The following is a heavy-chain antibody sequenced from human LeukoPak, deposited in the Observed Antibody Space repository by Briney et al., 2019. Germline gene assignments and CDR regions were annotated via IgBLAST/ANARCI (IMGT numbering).Heavy chain of an antibody. CDR1: GGTFSSYA. J-gene: IGHJ4*02. Sequence: ASVKVSCKASGGTFSSYAISWVRQAPGQGLEWMGWISAYNGDTNYAQRLQGRVTMTTDTSTSTAYMELRSLRSDDTAVYYCARDRTYDILTGYYGVQSEMYYFDYWGQGTLVTVSS. CDR3: ARDRTYDILTGYYGVQSEMYYFDY. D-gene: IGHD3-9*01. CDR2: ISAYNGDT. V-gene: IGHV1-18*01.